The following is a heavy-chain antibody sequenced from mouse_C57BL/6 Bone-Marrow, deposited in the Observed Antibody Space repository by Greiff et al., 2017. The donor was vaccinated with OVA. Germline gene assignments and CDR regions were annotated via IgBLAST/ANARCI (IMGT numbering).Heavy chain of an antibody. CDR1: GFSLTSYG. CDR2: IWSDGST. V-gene: IGHV2-6-1*01. D-gene: IGHD2-4*01. J-gene: IGHJ4*01. CDR3: ARHAYEYGRAIDY. Sequence: VQRVESGPGLVAPSQSLSITCTVSGFSLTSYGVHWVRQPPGKGLEWLVVIWSDGSTTYNSALKSRLSISKDNSKTQVVLQMNSLQTDDTAMYYCARHAYEYGRAIDYWGQGTSVTVSS.